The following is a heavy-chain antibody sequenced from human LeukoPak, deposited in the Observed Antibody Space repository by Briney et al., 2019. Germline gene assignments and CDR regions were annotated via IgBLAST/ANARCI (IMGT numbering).Heavy chain of an antibody. J-gene: IGHJ6*02. Sequence: PGGSLRLSCAASGFSVSRNYMTWVRQAPGEGLEWVSLIYSGGSTSYADSVKGRFTISRDNSKNTLYLQMNSLRAEDTAVYYCARVWDWYYGMDVWGQGTTVTVSS. D-gene: IGHD3-16*01. V-gene: IGHV3-66*01. CDR1: GFSVSRNY. CDR3: ARVWDWYYGMDV. CDR2: IYSGGST.